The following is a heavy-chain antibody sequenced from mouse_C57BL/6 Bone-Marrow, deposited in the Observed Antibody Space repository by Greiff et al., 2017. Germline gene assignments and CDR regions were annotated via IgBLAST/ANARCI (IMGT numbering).Heavy chain of an antibody. Sequence: QVQLQQPGAELVKPGASVKVSCKASGYTFTSYWMHWVKQRPGQGLEWIGRIHPSDSDTNYNQKFKGKATLTVDKSSSTAYMQLSSLTSEDSAVYYCVIEGVYYYARYYAMDYWGQGTSVTVSS. CDR3: VIEGVYYYARYYAMDY. D-gene: IGHD1-1*01. CDR1: GYTFTSYW. J-gene: IGHJ4*01. V-gene: IGHV1-74*01. CDR2: IHPSDSDT.